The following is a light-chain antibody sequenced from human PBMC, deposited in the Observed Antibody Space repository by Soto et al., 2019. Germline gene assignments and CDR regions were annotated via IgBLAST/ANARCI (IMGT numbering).Light chain of an antibody. CDR3: QQYGSSRWT. V-gene: IGKV3-20*01. CDR2: DAS. CDR1: QSVSTS. J-gene: IGKJ1*01. Sequence: EIVLTQSPGTLSSFPGDRVTLSCRASQSVSTSLAWYQQNPGQAPRLLIYDASSRATGIPDRFSGSGSGTDFTLTISRLEPEDFAVYYCQQYGSSRWTFGQGTKVDIK.